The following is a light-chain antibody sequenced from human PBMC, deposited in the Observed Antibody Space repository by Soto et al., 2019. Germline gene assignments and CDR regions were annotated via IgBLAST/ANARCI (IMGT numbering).Light chain of an antibody. J-gene: IGKJ1*01. CDR1: QSISSW. V-gene: IGKV1-5*01. CDR2: DAS. Sequence: QSPSTLSASVGDRVTITCRASQSISSWLAWYQQKPGKAPKLLIYDASSLESGVPPRFSGSGSGTEFTLTISSLQPDDFATYYCQQYNSYRTFGQGTKVDIK. CDR3: QQYNSYRT.